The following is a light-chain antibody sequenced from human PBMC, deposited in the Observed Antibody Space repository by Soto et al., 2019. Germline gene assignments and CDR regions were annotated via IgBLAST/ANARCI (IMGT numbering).Light chain of an antibody. V-gene: IGKV1-5*01. CDR3: QQYNSYSGT. CDR2: DAS. J-gene: IGKJ1*01. CDR1: QSISSW. Sequence: DIQMTQSPSTLSASVADRVTITCGASQSISSWLAWYQQKPGKAPKLLIYDASSLESGVPSRFSGSGSGTEFTLTISSLQPDDFATYYCQQYNSYSGTFGQGTKVDI.